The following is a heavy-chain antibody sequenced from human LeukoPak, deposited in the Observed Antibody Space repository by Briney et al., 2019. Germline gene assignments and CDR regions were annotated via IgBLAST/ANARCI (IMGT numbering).Heavy chain of an antibody. V-gene: IGHV4-34*01. D-gene: IGHD4-17*01. Sequence: SPSETLSLTCAVYGGSFSGYYWSWIRQPPGKGLEWIGEINHSGSTNYNPSLKSRVTISVDTSKNQFSLKLSSVTAADTAVYYCARYGDYADYYYYGMDVWGQGTTVTVSS. J-gene: IGHJ6*02. CDR1: GGSFSGYY. CDR3: ARYGDYADYYYYGMDV. CDR2: INHSGST.